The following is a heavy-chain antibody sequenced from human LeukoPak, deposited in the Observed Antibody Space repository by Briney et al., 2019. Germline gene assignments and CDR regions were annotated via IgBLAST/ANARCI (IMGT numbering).Heavy chain of an antibody. D-gene: IGHD3-3*01. J-gene: IGHJ6*03. Sequence: RTGGSLRLSCAASGFTFSSYWMSWVRQAPGKGLEWGANIKQDGSERYYVDSVKGRFTISRDNAKNSLYLQMNSLRAEDTAVYYCARDQPRQGFWSGYYYMDVWGKGTTVTVSS. V-gene: IGHV3-7*01. CDR2: IKQDGSER. CDR3: ARDQPRQGFWSGYYYMDV. CDR1: GFTFSSYW.